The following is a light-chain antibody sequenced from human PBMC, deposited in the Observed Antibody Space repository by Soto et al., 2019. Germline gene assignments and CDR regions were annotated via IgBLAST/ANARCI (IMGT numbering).Light chain of an antibody. Sequence: EIVMTQSPATLSVSPGERATLSCRASQSISSNLAWYQQKPGQAPRLLLFRTSSRATGFPARFSGSGSGTEINLTISSLQSEDDGVYYCQQYKNWPRATFGGGTKVDIK. CDR1: QSISSN. CDR2: RTS. CDR3: QQYKNWPRAT. V-gene: IGKV3-15*01. J-gene: IGKJ4*01.